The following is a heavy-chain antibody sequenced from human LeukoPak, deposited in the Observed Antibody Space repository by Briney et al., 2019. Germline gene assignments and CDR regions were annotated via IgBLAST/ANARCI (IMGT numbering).Heavy chain of an antibody. CDR1: GFTFSSYG. CDR3: AKDLRSGYYYAYFYYYMDV. CDR2: IRYDGSNK. J-gene: IGHJ6*03. Sequence: GGSLRLSCAASGFTFSSYGMHWVRQAPGKGLEWVAFIRYDGSNKYYADSVKGRFTISRDNSKNTLYLQMNSLRAEDTAVYYCAKDLRSGYYYAYFYYYMDVWGKGTTVTVSS. D-gene: IGHD3-22*01. V-gene: IGHV3-30*02.